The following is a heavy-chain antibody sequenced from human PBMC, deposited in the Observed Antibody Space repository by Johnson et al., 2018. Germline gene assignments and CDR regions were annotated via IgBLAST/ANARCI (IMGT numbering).Heavy chain of an antibody. CDR1: GFTFSTYG. V-gene: IGHV3-30*18. Sequence: VQLVESGGGVVQPGRSLRLSCAASGFTFSTYGMHWVRQAPGKGLEWVALISYDGSDKYYADPVKGRFTIPRDNSKNTLSFQMNSLGAGDTAVYYWAKGGYDYDSSGYYGMDGWGQGTTVSVSS. CDR2: ISYDGSDK. D-gene: IGHD3-22*01. J-gene: IGHJ6*02. CDR3: AKGGYDYDSSGYYGMDG.